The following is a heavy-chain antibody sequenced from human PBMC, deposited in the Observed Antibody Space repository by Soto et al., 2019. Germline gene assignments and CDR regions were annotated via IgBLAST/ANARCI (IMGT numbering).Heavy chain of an antibody. V-gene: IGHV4-59*01. Sequence: SETLSLTCTVSGDSISSYYWTWIRQPPGKGLEYIGYNYYSGRTYYNPSLKSRVTISVDTSKNQFSLKLSSVTAADTAVYYCARGHLGITTTGTWYDFDYWGQGTLVTVSS. CDR3: ARGHLGITTTGTWYDFDY. CDR2: NYYSGRT. J-gene: IGHJ4*02. D-gene: IGHD2-15*01. CDR1: GDSISSYY.